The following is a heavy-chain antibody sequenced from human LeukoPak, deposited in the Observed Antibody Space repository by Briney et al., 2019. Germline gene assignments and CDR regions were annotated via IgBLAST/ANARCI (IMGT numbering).Heavy chain of an antibody. CDR3: AADVDTAMAPRPNLDY. D-gene: IGHD5-18*01. J-gene: IGHJ4*02. CDR1: GGTFSSYA. CDR2: IIPIFGTA. Sequence: ASVKVSCKASGGTFSSYAISWVRQAPGQGLEWMGGIIPIFGTANYAQKFQGRVTITTDESTSTAYMELSSLRSEDTVVYYCAADVDTAMAPRPNLDYWGQGTLVTVSS. V-gene: IGHV1-69*05.